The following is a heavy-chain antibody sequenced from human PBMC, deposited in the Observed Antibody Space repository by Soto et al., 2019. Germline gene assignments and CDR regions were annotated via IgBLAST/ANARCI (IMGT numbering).Heavy chain of an antibody. Sequence: SETLSLTCAVSGVSITTNGYSWSWIRQPPGKGLEWIGYIYPSGTIFYNPSLSSRVTISADTSNNQFSLKLTSVTAADTAVYFCATYTAFAKYYFDYWGRGHLVTVSS. CDR2: IYPSGTI. D-gene: IGHD3-16*01. CDR1: GVSITTNGYS. J-gene: IGHJ4*02. V-gene: IGHV4-30-2*01. CDR3: ATYTAFAKYYFDY.